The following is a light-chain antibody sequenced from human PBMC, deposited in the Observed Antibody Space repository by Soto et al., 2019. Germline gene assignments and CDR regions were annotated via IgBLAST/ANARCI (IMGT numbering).Light chain of an antibody. CDR1: QSVDSTY. V-gene: IGKV3-15*01. CDR3: QQYTDWPTT. J-gene: IGKJ1*01. Sequence: EIVLTQSPGTLSLSPGERATLSCRASQSVDSTYLAWYQQKPDQSPRLLIYATSTRATGVPARFSGGGSGTDFTLTVTSLQSEDFGIYYCQQYTDWPTTFGQGTKVDIK. CDR2: ATS.